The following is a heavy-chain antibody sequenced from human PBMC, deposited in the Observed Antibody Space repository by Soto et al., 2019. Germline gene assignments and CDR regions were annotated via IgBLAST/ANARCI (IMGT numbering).Heavy chain of an antibody. V-gene: IGHV3-11*06. CDR2: ISPKSTYR. CDR1: GFSFSDYY. Sequence: GGSLRLSCATSGFSFSDYYMSWIRQAPGKGLEWLSHISPKSTYRNYADSVKGRFTISRDNTKSSLFLQMNSLGVEDTAVYYCARGGGGGLFEHWGQGVLVTVSS. CDR3: ARGGGGGLFEH. D-gene: IGHD2-21*01. J-gene: IGHJ4*02.